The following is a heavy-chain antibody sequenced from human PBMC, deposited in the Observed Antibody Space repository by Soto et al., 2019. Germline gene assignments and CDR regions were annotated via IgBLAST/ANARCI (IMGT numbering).Heavy chain of an antibody. V-gene: IGHV3-73*02. CDR1: GYTFSDTA. CDR3: NKYSGTLSAPAA. J-gene: IGHJ5*02. CDR2: VASKPEGYTT. D-gene: IGHD1-26*01. Sequence: EVQLVESGGGLVQPGGSLKLSCAASGYTFSDTAIHWVRQPPGKGLEWVGRVASKPEGYTTTYGASVKGRFTISRDESQNTAYLQMNSLKTEDTAVYYCNKYSGTLSAPAALGPGTLVTVSS.